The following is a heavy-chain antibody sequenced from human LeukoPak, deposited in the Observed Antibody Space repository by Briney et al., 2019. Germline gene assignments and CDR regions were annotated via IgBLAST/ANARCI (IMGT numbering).Heavy chain of an antibody. CDR2: INSDGGTT. CDR1: GFTFGTYW. CDR3: AKDGVVAALGDNWFDP. J-gene: IGHJ5*02. V-gene: IGHV3-74*01. D-gene: IGHD2-15*01. Sequence: GGSLRLSCGASGFTFGTYWMHWVRQAPGKGLVWVSGINSDGGTTTYADSVKGRFTISSDNSKNSLYLQMNSLRAEDTAFYYCAKDGVVAALGDNWFDPWGQGTLVTVSS.